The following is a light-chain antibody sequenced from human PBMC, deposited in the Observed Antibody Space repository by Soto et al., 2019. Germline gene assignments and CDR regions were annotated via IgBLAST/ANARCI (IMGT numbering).Light chain of an antibody. CDR1: SSDVGSYNR. CDR3: NSYTSSNTYV. J-gene: IGLJ1*01. V-gene: IGLV2-18*02. CDR2: EVS. Sequence: VLTQPPSVSGSPGQSVTISCTGTSSDVGSYNRVSWYQQPPGTAPKLMIYEVSNRPSGVPDRFSGSKSGNTASLTISGLQPEDEADYYCNSYTSSNTYVFGTGTKVTVL.